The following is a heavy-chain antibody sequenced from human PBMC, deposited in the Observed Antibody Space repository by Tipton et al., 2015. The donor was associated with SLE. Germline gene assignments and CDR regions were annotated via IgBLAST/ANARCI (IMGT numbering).Heavy chain of an antibody. J-gene: IGHJ4*02. D-gene: IGHD2-21*01. Sequence: TLSLTCTVSGYSISSGYYWGWIRQPPGKGLELIGSVYHSGSTYYGPSLKSRVTISVDTSKKQFSLKLGSVTAADTAVYYCARLYCGGDCYPLDYWGQGILVIVSS. CDR1: GYSISSGYY. CDR2: VYHSGST. CDR3: ARLYCGGDCYPLDY. V-gene: IGHV4-38-2*02.